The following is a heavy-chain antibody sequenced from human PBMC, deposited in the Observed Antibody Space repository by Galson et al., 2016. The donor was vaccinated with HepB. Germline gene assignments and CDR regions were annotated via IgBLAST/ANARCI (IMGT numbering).Heavy chain of an antibody. Sequence: SLRLSCAAAGFTFGRNRVNWVRQAPGKGLEWVSCIRSSSSYIYYADSVKGRHTISRDNAKNSVYLQLSGLRVEDTAIYYCARDGPNYNYDFWGQGTLVTVFS. D-gene: IGHD5-24*01. V-gene: IGHV3-21*01. CDR2: IRSSSSYI. J-gene: IGHJ4*02. CDR1: GFTFGRNR. CDR3: ARDGPNYNYDF.